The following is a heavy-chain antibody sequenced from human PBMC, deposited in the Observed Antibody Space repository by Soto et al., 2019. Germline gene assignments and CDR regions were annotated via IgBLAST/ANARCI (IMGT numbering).Heavy chain of an antibody. CDR1: GPSVSSGSCY. CDR2: SYYSGST. V-gene: IGHV4-61*01. CDR3: ARDLYYYDRSGYYGGFRAFDI. D-gene: IGHD3-22*01. J-gene: IGHJ3*02. Sequence: LFLTYTVSGPSVSSGSCYWSWIRRPPGKGLEWIGHSYYSGSTNYNPSLKSRVTISVDTSKNQFSLKLSSVTAADTAVYYCARDLYYYDRSGYYGGFRAFDIWGQGTMVT.